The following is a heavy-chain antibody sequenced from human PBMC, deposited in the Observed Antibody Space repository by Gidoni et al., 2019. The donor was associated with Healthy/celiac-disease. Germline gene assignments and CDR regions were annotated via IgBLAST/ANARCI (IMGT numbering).Heavy chain of an antibody. CDR3: ARAEPQLGWFDP. D-gene: IGHD6-13*01. CDR1: SGSVSSGSYY. J-gene: IGHJ5*02. CDR2: IYYSGCT. V-gene: IGHV4-61*01. Sequence: QVQLQESRPGLVKPSETLSLTCTVSSGSVSSGSYYWSWIRPPPGKGLEWIVYIYYSGCTHYNPSPTSRVTISVDTSKNQFSLKLSSVTASDTAVYSCARAEPQLGWFDPWGQGTLVTVSS.